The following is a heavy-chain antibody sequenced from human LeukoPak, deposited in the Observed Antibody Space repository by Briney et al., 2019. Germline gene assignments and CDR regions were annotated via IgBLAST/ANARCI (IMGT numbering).Heavy chain of an antibody. D-gene: IGHD6-19*01. J-gene: IGHJ4*02. CDR2: IIPILGIA. CDR3: ASPMAGAFDY. CDR1: GYTFTGYY. Sequence: ASVKVSCKASGYTFTGYYMHWVRQAPGQGLEWMGRIIPILGIANYAQKFQGRVTITADKSTSTAYMELSSLRSEDTAVYYCASPMAGAFDYWGQGTLVTVSS. V-gene: IGHV1-69*02.